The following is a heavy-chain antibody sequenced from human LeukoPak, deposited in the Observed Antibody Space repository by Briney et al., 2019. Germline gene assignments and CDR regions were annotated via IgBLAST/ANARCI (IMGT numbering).Heavy chain of an antibody. Sequence: SDTLSLTCTVSGGSVSSGSYYWSWIRQPPGKGLEWNWYIYNSGSNNYNPSLKSRVTISVDTSKNQFSLKLSSVTAADTAVYYCARESIAAPGTIAYWGQGTLVTVSS. J-gene: IGHJ4*02. D-gene: IGHD6-13*01. CDR1: GGSVSSGSYY. CDR3: ARESIAAPGTIAY. V-gene: IGHV4-61*01. CDR2: IYNSGSN.